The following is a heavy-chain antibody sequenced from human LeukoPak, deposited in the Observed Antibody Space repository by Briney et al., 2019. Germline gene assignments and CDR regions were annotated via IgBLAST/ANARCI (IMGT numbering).Heavy chain of an antibody. V-gene: IGHV4-61*01. CDR3: ARVLRAASWRSYDY. J-gene: IGHJ4*02. CDR2: IYYSGST. CDR1: GGSVSNSLYY. D-gene: IGHD5-18*01. Sequence: SETLSLTCTVSGGSVSNSLYYWSWIRQPPGRGLEWIGYIYYSGSTNYNPSLKSRVTISIDTSRNQFSLRLNSMTAADTAIYYCARVLRAASWRSYDYWGQGSLVTVSS.